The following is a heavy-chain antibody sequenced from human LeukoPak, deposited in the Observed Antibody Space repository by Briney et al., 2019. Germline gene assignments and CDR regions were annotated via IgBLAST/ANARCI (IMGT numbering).Heavy chain of an antibody. CDR2: ISGSSSYI. CDR1: GFTFSSYS. V-gene: IGHV3-21*01. J-gene: IGHJ4*02. D-gene: IGHD3-3*01. CDR3: ARDERAPHYYGNSGY. Sequence: GGSLRLSCAASGFTFSSYSMNWVRQAPGKGLEWVSSISGSSSYIYYADSVKGRFTISRDNAKNSLYLQMNSLRAEDTAVYYCARDERAPHYYGNSGYWGQGTLVTVSS.